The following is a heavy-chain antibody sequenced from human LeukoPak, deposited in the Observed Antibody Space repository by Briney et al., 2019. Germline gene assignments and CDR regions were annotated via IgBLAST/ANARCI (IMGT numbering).Heavy chain of an antibody. CDR2: ISSSSSYI. J-gene: IGHJ4*02. D-gene: IGHD6-13*01. CDR1: GFTFSSYG. CDR3: ARDQSSSWYNFDY. V-gene: IGHV3-21*01. Sequence: GGSLRLSCAASGFTFSSYGMNWVRQAPGKGLEWVSSISSSSSYIYYADSVKGRFTISRDNAKNSLYLQMNSLRAEDTAVYYCARDQSSSWYNFDYWGQGTLVTVSS.